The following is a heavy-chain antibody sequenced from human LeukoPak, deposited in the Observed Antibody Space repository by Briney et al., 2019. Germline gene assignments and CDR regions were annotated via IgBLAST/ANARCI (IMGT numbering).Heavy chain of an antibody. D-gene: IGHD3-10*02. CDR1: GFTFSSYW. J-gene: IGHJ4*02. CDR3: AKVSRFGELSPFDY. Sequence: PGGSLRLSCAASGFTFSSYWMHRVRQAPGKGLVWVSRINSDGSSTSYADSVKGRFTISRDNAKNTLYLQMNSLRAEDTAVYYCAKVSRFGELSPFDYWGQGTLVTVSS. V-gene: IGHV3-74*01. CDR2: INSDGSST.